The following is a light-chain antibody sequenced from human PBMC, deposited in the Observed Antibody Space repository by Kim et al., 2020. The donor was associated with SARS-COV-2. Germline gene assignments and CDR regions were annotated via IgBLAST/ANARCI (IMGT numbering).Light chain of an antibody. CDR2: AAS. V-gene: IGKV1-27*01. J-gene: IGKJ1*01. CDR1: QDIANS. CDR3: QKYNSAPWT. Sequence: ASIGDRVTINCRASQDIANSLAWYQQKPGKVPQVRIYAASTLQSGVPSRFSGSGSGTEFTLTIGSLQTEDVATYYCQKYNSAPWTFGPGTKVDIK.